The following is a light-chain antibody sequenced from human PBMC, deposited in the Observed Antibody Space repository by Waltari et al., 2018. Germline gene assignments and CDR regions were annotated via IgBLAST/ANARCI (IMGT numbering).Light chain of an antibody. CDR3: QQFGRSLIA. Sequence: EIVLTQSPGTLSLSPGERATLSCRASQSVSSSYLAWYQQKPGQAPRLLIYGASSRATAIPDRFSGSGPGTDFTLTISRLEPEDFAVYYCQQFGRSLIAFGQGTRLEIK. V-gene: IGKV3-20*01. CDR1: QSVSSSY. J-gene: IGKJ5*01. CDR2: GAS.